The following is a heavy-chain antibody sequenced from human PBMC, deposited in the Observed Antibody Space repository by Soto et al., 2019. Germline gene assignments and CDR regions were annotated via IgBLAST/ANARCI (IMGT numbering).Heavy chain of an antibody. CDR2: ISAYNGNT. CDR3: ARQGDGYNYTPWFDP. J-gene: IGHJ5*02. V-gene: IGHV1-18*01. D-gene: IGHD5-12*01. CDR1: GYTFTSYG. Sequence: ASVKVSCKASGYTFTSYGIIWVRQAPGQGLEWMGWISAYNGNTNYAQKLQGRVTMTTDTSTSTAYMELRSLRSDDTAVYYCARQGDGYNYTPWFDPWGQGTLVTVSS.